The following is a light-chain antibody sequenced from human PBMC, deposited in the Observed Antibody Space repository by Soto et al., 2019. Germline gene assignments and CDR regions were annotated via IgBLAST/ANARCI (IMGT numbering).Light chain of an antibody. J-gene: IGKJ4*01. CDR2: DAS. CDR1: QSISSY. CDR3: QQSYRTPPVVT. Sequence: DIQMTQSPSSLSASVGDRVTITCRASQSISSYLNWYQQKPGKAPKLLIYDASSLQSGDPSRFSGSESGTDFTLNISSLQPEDFATYYCQQSYRTPPVVTFGGGTKVEIK. V-gene: IGKV1-39*01.